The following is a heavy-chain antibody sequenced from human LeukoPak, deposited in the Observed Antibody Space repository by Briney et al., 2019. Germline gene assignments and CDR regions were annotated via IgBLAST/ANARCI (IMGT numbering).Heavy chain of an antibody. J-gene: IGHJ6*03. V-gene: IGHV4-4*07. D-gene: IGHD3-22*01. CDR3: ARAGKYYYDSSGYPMGYYYYYMDV. Sequence: SETLSLTCTVSGGSISSYYWSWIRQPAGKGLEWIGRIYTSGSTNYSPSLKSRVTMSVDTSKNQFSLKLSSVTAADTAVYYCARAGKYYYDSSGYPMGYYYYYMDVWGKGTTVTVSS. CDR2: IYTSGST. CDR1: GGSISSYY.